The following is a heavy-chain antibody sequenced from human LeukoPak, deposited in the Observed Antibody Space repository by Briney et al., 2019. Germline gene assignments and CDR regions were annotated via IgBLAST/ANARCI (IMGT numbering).Heavy chain of an antibody. V-gene: IGHV3-9*03. J-gene: IGHJ3*02. CDR3: AGSIAAAGPQLGAFDI. CDR2: ISWNSGSI. Sequence: GRSLRLSCAASGFTFDDYAMHWVRQAPGKGLEWVSGISWNSGSIGYADSVKGRFTISRDNAKNSLYLQMNSLRAEDMALYYCAGSIAAAGPQLGAFDIWGQGTMVTVSS. D-gene: IGHD6-13*01. CDR1: GFTFDDYA.